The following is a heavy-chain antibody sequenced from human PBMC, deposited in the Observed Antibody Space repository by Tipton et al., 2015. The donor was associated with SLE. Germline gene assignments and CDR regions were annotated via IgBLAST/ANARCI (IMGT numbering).Heavy chain of an antibody. CDR2: ISGSGGST. V-gene: IGHV3-23*01. D-gene: IGHD6-13*01. CDR1: SSSSYY. CDR3: AKDPYSSWRGY. Sequence: SSSSYYWGWIRQPPGKGLEWVSAISGSGGSTYYADSVKGRFTISRDNSKNTLYLQMNSLRAEDTAVYYCAKDPYSSWRGYWGQGTLVTVSS. J-gene: IGHJ4*02.